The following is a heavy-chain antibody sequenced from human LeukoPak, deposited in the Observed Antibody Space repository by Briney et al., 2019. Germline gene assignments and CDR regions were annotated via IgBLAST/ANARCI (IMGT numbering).Heavy chain of an antibody. CDR1: GFTFSSSW. V-gene: IGHV3-74*01. CDR3: AKDSYRGYSYGAFDY. J-gene: IGHJ4*02. Sequence: GGSLRLSCAASGFTFSSSWMHWVRQAPGKGLVWVSRINSDGSITTYADSVKGRFTISRDNSKNTLYLQMNSLRAEDTAVYYCAKDSYRGYSYGAFDYWGQGTLVTVSS. CDR2: INSDGSIT. D-gene: IGHD5-18*01.